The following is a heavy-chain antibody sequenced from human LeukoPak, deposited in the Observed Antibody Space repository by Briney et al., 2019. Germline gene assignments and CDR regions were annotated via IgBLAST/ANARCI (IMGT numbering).Heavy chain of an antibody. Sequence: EASVKVSCKASGYTFTSYGTSWVRQAPGQGLEWMGWISAYNGNTNFAQKLQGRITMTTDTSTSTAYMELRSLRSDDTAVYYCVRSGYCYGGTCHSGAFDIWGQGTVVTVSS. CDR3: VRSGYCYGGTCHSGAFDI. V-gene: IGHV1-18*01. CDR2: ISAYNGNT. J-gene: IGHJ3*02. CDR1: GYTFTSYG. D-gene: IGHD2-15*01.